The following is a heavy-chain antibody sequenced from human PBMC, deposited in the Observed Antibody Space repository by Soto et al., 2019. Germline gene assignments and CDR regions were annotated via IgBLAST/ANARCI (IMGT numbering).Heavy chain of an antibody. CDR2: IDPSDSYT. V-gene: IGHV5-10-1*01. CDR3: ASRDPDYGDYGQFDY. Sequence: PGESLKISCKGSGYSFTSYWISWVRQMPGKGLEWMGRIDPSDSYTNYSPSFQGHVTISADKSISTAYLQWSSLKASDTAMYYCASRDPDYGDYGQFDYWGQGTLVTV. D-gene: IGHD4-17*01. J-gene: IGHJ4*02. CDR1: GYSFTSYW.